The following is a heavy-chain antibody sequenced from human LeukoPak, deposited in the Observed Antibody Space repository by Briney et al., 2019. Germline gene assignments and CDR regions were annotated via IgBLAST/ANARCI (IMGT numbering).Heavy chain of an antibody. CDR1: GYTFTGYY. D-gene: IGHD3-10*01. CDR3: ARVVLLWFGKLSTLGAFDI. J-gene: IGHJ3*02. CDR2: INPNSGGT. V-gene: IGHV1-2*02. Sequence: ASVKVSCKASGYTFTGYYMHWVRQAPGQGLEWMGWINPNSGGTNYAQKFQGRVTMTTDTSTSTAYMELRSLRSDDTAVYYCARVVLLWFGKLSTLGAFDIWGQGTMLTVSS.